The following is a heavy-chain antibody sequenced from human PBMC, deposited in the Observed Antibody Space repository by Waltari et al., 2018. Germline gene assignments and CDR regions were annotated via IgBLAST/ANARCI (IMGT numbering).Heavy chain of an antibody. D-gene: IGHD2-2*01. CDR2: VIPIFGTA. Sequence: QVQLVQSGAEVKKPGSSVKVSCKASGGTFRSYAISWVRPAAGPGLEWKGGVIPIFGTANYAHKSEGRVTIPADESTSTAYMELSSLRSEDTAVYYCARAWVVVVPAASYYYYYGMDVWGQGTTVTVSS. CDR1: GGTFRSYA. CDR3: ARAWVVVVPAASYYYYYGMDV. V-gene: IGHV1-69*01. J-gene: IGHJ6*02.